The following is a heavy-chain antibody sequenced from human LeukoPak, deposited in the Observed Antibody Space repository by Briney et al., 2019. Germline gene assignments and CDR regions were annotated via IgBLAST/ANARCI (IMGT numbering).Heavy chain of an antibody. CDR3: AGLVGRYSSGLYYYYFDY. V-gene: IGHV4-4*02. CDR1: GDSINSLDL. J-gene: IGHJ4*02. CDR2: MYLSGTT. Sequence: SETLSLTCTVSGDSINSLDLWSWVRQPPGRGLEWIGEMYLSGTTHSNPSVKSRVTISIDKSKNQFFLNLSSVTAADTAVYYCAGLVGRYSSGLYYYYFDYWGQGTLVTVSS. D-gene: IGHD3-22*01.